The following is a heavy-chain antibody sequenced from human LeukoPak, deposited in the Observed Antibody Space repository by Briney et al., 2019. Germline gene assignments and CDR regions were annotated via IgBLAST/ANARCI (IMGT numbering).Heavy chain of an antibody. Sequence: SVKVSCKASGGTFSSYAISWVRQAPGQGLEWMGGITPIFGTANYAQKFQGRVTITADESTSTAYMELSSLRSGDTAVYYCARDSSSPPGWFDPWGQGTLVAVSS. D-gene: IGHD6-13*01. CDR1: GGTFSSYA. CDR3: ARDSSSPPGWFDP. V-gene: IGHV1-69*13. J-gene: IGHJ5*02. CDR2: ITPIFGTA.